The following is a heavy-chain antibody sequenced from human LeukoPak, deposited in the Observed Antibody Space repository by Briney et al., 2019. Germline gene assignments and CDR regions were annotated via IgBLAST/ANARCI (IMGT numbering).Heavy chain of an antibody. CDR1: GFTFSSYA. CDR3: ARGRNLVAISGYFDY. D-gene: IGHD3-22*01. V-gene: IGHV3-30-3*01. Sequence: QPGGSLRLSCAASGFTFSSYAMHWVRQPPGKGLEWVATISYDGDNKYYAGSVKGRFTISRDNSKNTLYLQMNSLRAEDTALYYCARGRNLVAISGYFDYWAREPWSPSPQ. CDR2: ISYDGDNK. J-gene: IGHJ4*02.